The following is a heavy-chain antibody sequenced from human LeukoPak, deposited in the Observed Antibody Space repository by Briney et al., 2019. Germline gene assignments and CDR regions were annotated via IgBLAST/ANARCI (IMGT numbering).Heavy chain of an antibody. CDR1: GGSFSAYY. V-gene: IGHV4-34*01. J-gene: IGHJ2*01. CDR3: ARYGKGRWLTSTRPFWYFDL. D-gene: IGHD5-24*01. CDR2: INHSGST. Sequence: SETLSLTCAVYGGSFSAYYWSWIRQPPGKGLEWIGEINHSGSTNYNPSLKSRVTISVDTSKNQFSLKLSSVPAADTAVYYCARYGKGRWLTSTRPFWYFDLWGRGTLVTVSS.